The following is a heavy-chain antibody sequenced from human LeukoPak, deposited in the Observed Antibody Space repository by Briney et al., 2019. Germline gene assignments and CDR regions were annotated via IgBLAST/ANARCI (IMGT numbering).Heavy chain of an antibody. CDR2: IHYSGSS. CDR3: ARSPHSSSWRFFDY. D-gene: IGHD6-13*01. J-gene: IGHJ4*02. Sequence: PSETLSLTCSVSGDSVSSFYWNWIRQSPVRGLEWIGNIHYSGSSIYNPSLRSRVTMSIDTSKKQFFLKLTSVTAADTAVYYCARSPHSSSWRFFDYWGQGTLVTVSS. CDR1: GDSVSSFY. V-gene: IGHV4-59*08.